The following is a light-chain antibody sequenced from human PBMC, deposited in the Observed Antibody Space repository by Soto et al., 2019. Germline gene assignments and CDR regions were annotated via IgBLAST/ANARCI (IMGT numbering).Light chain of an antibody. CDR3: QQRSNWPPEIT. CDR1: QSISIY. Sequence: EIVLTQSPATLSLSPGERATLSCRASQSISIYLAWYQQKPGQAPRLLIYDASNRATGIPARFSGSGSGTDLTLTISSLEPEDFAVYYCQQRSNWPPEITFGQGTRLDIK. V-gene: IGKV3-11*01. J-gene: IGKJ5*01. CDR2: DAS.